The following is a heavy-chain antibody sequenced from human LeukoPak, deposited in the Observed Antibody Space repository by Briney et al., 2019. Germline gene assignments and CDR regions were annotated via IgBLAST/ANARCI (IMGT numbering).Heavy chain of an antibody. Sequence: SGGSLRLSCAASGFTFSSYSMNWVRQAPGKGLEWVSSISSSSSYIYYADSVKGRFTISRDNAKNSLYLQMNSLRAEDTAVYYCARGGGYYDSSGYIIDYWGQGTLVTVSS. CDR3: ARGGGYYDSSGYIIDY. D-gene: IGHD3-22*01. CDR1: GFTFSSYS. J-gene: IGHJ4*02. V-gene: IGHV3-21*01. CDR2: ISSSSSYI.